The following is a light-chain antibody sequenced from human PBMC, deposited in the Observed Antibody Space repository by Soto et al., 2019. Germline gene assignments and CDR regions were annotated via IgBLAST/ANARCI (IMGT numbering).Light chain of an antibody. Sequence: DIQMTQSPSTLSASVGDRVTITCRASQSIRSWLAWYQQKPGRAPKLLIYEASSLETGVPSRFSGSGSGTEFRLRVSSLKPDDFATYYCQQYASYPWTFGQGTKVEIK. V-gene: IGKV1-5*03. CDR1: QSIRSW. CDR3: QQYASYPWT. CDR2: EAS. J-gene: IGKJ1*01.